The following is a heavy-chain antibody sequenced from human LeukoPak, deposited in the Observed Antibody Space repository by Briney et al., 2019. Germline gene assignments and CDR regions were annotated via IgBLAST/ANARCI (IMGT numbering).Heavy chain of an antibody. V-gene: IGHV1-24*01. J-gene: IGHJ4*02. CDR2: FDPEDGET. CDR1: GYTLTELS. D-gene: IGHD4-17*01. CDR3: ATDLDYGDYVDFDY. Sequence: GASVKVSCKVSGYTLTELSMHWVRQAPGKGLEWMGGFDPEDGETIYAQKFQGRVTMTEDTSTDTAYMELSSLRSEDTAVYYCATDLDYGDYVDFDYWGQGTLVTVSS.